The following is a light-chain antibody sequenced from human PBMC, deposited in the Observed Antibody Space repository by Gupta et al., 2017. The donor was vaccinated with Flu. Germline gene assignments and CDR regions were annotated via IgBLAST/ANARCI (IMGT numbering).Light chain of an antibody. CDR3: QQRDSTPPT. Sequence: DSHMTQAPAALSASGGDRVTITCRASPRISRYLAWNQQKPGKAPKLLIYAASRVKSGVPSRFSCSRSGTDFTLTISRRQPEDFATYYCQQRDSTPPTFGQGTKVEIK. V-gene: IGKV1-39*01. J-gene: IGKJ1*01. CDR1: PRISRY. CDR2: AAS.